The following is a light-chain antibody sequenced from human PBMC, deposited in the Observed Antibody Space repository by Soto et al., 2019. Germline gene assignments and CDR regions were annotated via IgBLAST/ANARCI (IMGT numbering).Light chain of an antibody. CDR2: GAS. V-gene: IGKV3-20*01. J-gene: IGKJ2*01. CDR1: QSVSSSY. CDR3: QQYGNSRVT. Sequence: DIVLTQSPGTLSLSPGERATLSCRASQSVSSSYLAWYQHKPGQAPRLLIYGASSRATGIPDRFSGSGSGTDFTLTISRLEPEEFAVYYCQQYGNSRVTFGQGTKLEIK.